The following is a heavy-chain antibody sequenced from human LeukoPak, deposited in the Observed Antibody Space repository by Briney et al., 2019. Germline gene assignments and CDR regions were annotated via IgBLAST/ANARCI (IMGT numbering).Heavy chain of an antibody. CDR1: GFTFSSYG. V-gene: IGHV3-33*01. CDR2: IWYDGSNK. CDR3: ARVPASAMSAFFDY. D-gene: IGHD2-2*01. J-gene: IGHJ4*02. Sequence: GRSLRPSCAASGFTFSSYGMHWVRQAPGKGLEWVAVIWYDGSNKYYADSVKGRFTISRDNSKNTLYLQMNSLRAEDTAVYYCARVPASAMSAFFDYWGQGTLVTVSS.